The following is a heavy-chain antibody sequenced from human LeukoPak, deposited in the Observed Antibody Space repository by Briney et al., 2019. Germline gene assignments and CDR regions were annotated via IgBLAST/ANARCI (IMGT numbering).Heavy chain of an antibody. J-gene: IGHJ4*02. V-gene: IGHV3-30*02. Sequence: GGSLTLSCAVSGFTFSGYGMNWVRQAPGKGLEWVAVIRYDGSNKYYADSVKGRFTIFRDNSNNTLYLQMNSLRAEDTAVYYCAKEDYDILTGSAFDYWGQGTLVTVSS. CDR1: GFTFSGYG. CDR3: AKEDYDILTGSAFDY. CDR2: IRYDGSNK. D-gene: IGHD3-9*01.